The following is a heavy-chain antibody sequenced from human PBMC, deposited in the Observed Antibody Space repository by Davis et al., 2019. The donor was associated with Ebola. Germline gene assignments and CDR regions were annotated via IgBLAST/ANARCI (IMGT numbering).Heavy chain of an antibody. CDR1: GYSFAKFG. CDR2: ISGYNGDT. CDR3: ARGGCSGGSCYSPDY. V-gene: IGHV1-18*01. J-gene: IGHJ4*02. Sequence: AASVKVSCKASGYSFAKFGVSWVRQAPGQGLEWMGWISGYNGDTDYAQKFQGRVTMTTDKSTSISYMELRSLRSDDTAVYYCARGGCSGGSCYSPDYWGQGTLVTVSS. D-gene: IGHD2-15*01.